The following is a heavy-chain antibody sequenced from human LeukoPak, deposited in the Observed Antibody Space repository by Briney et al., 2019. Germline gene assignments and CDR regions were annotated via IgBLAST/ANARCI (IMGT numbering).Heavy chain of an antibody. J-gene: IGHJ4*02. CDR3: AISSPDSSSWYGYFDY. V-gene: IGHV1-2*02. CDR2: INPNSGGT. CDR1: GYTFTGYY. Sequence: ASVTVSCKASGYTFTGYYMHWVRQAPGQGLEWMGWINPNSGGTNYAQKFQGRVTMTRDTSISTAYMELSRLRSDDTAVYYCAISSPDSSSWYGYFDYWGQGTLVTVSS. D-gene: IGHD6-13*01.